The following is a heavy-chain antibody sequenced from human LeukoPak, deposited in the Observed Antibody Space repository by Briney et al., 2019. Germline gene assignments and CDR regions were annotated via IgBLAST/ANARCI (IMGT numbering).Heavy chain of an antibody. D-gene: IGHD3-22*01. CDR2: IYPSDSDT. CDR3: ARSSSGYSRY. J-gene: IGHJ4*02. Sequence: GESLKISCKGSGYSFTSFWIVWVRQMPGRGLEWMGIIYPSDSDTRYSPSFQGQVTISADKSISTAYLQWSSLKASDTAMYYCARSSSGYSRYWGQGTLVTVSS. CDR1: GYSFTSFW. V-gene: IGHV5-51*01.